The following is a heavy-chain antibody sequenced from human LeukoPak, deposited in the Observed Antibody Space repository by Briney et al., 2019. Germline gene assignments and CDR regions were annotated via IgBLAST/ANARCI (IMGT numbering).Heavy chain of an antibody. Sequence: SGGSLRLSCAASGFTFSNYWMYWVRHAPGKGLEWVSAISGSGGSTWYTDSVKGRFTISRDNSRNTLYLQMNSLRAEDTAVYYCAKPLHDYGDSYFDYWGQGTLVTVSS. V-gene: IGHV3-23*01. CDR1: GFTFSNYW. CDR3: AKPLHDYGDSYFDY. CDR2: ISGSGGST. J-gene: IGHJ4*02. D-gene: IGHD4-17*01.